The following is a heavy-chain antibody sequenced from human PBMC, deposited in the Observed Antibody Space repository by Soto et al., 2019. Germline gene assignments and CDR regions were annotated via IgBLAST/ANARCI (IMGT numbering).Heavy chain of an antibody. CDR1: GFTLSGYA. D-gene: IGHD6-6*01. V-gene: IGHV3-64*01. Sequence: ESGGGLAQPGGSLRLSCAASGFTLSGYAMDWVRQAPGKGRAYFSGISSNGVGTYYANSVQGRFTISRENSKNTVYLQMGSLRPEDMAVYYCARRARPYFYYLDVRGKGTTVTVSS. CDR2: ISSNGVGT. J-gene: IGHJ6*03. CDR3: ARRARPYFYYLDV.